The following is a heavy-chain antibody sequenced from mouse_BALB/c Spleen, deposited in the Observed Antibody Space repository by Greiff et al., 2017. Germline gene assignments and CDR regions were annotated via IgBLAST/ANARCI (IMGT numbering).Heavy chain of an antibody. V-gene: IGHV5-6-5*01. J-gene: IGHJ4*01. CDR1: GFTFSSYA. D-gene: IGHD1-1*01. CDR3: ARGPSHYYGSPYAMDY. Sequence: VMLVESGGGLVKPGGSLKLSCAASGFTFSSYAMSWVRQTPEKRLEWVASISSGGSTYYPDSVKGRFTISRDNARNILYLQMSSLRSEDTAMYYCARGPSHYYGSPYAMDYWGQGTSVTVSS. CDR2: ISSGGST.